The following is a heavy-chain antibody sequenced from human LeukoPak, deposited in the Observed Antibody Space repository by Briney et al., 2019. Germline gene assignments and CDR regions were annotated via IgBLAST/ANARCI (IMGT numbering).Heavy chain of an antibody. V-gene: IGHV4-34*01. CDR2: INHTGST. D-gene: IGHD6-13*01. J-gene: IGHJ5*02. CDR1: GGSFSGYY. CDR3: ARGSRQLVRWFDP. Sequence: PSETLSLTCAVYGGSFSGYYWSWIRQPPGKGLEWIGEINHTGSTNYNPSLKSRVTISVDTSKNQFSLKLNSVTAADTAVHYCARGSRQLVRWFDPWGQGTLVTVSS.